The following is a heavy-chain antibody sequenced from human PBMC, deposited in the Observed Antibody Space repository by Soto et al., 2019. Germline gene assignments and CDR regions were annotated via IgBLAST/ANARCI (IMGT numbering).Heavy chain of an antibody. CDR2: INHSGST. CDR1: GGSFSGYY. D-gene: IGHD4-17*01. V-gene: IGHV4-34*01. J-gene: IGHJ4*02. Sequence: PSETLSLTCAVYGGSFSGYYWSWIRQPPGKGLEWIGEINHSGSTNYNPSLKSRVTISVDTSKNQFSLKLSSVTAADTAVYYCARTDYGDYLNFDYWGQGTLVTVSS. CDR3: ARTDYGDYLNFDY.